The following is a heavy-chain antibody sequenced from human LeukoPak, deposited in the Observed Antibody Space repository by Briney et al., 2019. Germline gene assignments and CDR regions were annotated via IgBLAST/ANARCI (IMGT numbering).Heavy chain of an antibody. CDR3: ASTVTKGDAFDI. D-gene: IGHD4-17*01. CDR1: GFTFSSYG. V-gene: IGHV3-33*01. Sequence: GGSLRLSCAASGFTFSSYGMHWVRQAPGKGLEWVAVIWYDGSNKYYADSVKGRFTISRDNSKNTLYLQMNNLRAEDTAVYYCASTVTKGDAFDIWGQGTMVTVSS. J-gene: IGHJ3*02. CDR2: IWYDGSNK.